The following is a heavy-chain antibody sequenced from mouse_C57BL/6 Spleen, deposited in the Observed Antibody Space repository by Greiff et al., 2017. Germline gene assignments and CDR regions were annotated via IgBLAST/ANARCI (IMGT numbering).Heavy chain of an antibody. CDR2: IHPNSGST. CDR1: GYTFTSYW. V-gene: IGHV1-64*01. Sequence: QVQLQQPGAELVKPGASVKLSCKASGYTFTSYWMHWVKQRPGQGLEWIGMIHPNSGSTNYNEKFKSKATLTVDKSSSTAYMQLSSLTSDDSAVYCCARGDYDYDYLDYWGQGTTLTVSS. D-gene: IGHD2-4*01. CDR3: ARGDYDYDYLDY. J-gene: IGHJ2*01.